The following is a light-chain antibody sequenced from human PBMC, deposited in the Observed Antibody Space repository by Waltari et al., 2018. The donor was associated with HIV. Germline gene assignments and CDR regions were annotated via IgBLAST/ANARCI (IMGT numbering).Light chain of an antibody. V-gene: IGKV1-5*03. J-gene: IGKJ1*01. Sequence: DIQMTQSPSTLSASVGDRVTITCRASQSINSWLAWYQQKPGAAPKFLIYKASNLESGVPSRFSGSGFGTEFTLTISSLQPDDFATYYCQQYNRYSWTFGQGTKVDIK. CDR3: QQYNRYSWT. CDR1: QSINSW. CDR2: KAS.